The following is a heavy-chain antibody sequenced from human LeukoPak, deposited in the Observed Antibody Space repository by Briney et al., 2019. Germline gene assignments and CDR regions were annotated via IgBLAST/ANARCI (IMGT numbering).Heavy chain of an antibody. D-gene: IGHD3-10*01. V-gene: IGHV3-11*01. CDR1: GFSFNDYY. Sequence: PGGSLRLSCAASGFSFNDYYMVWIPQAPGRGLEGISYISNTASWIRYADSVKGRFTISRDNSKNTLYLQMDSLRAEDTAVYYCARSTIPSVWFGELFSFDYWGQGTLVTVSS. CDR2: ISNTASWI. J-gene: IGHJ4*02. CDR3: ARSTIPSVWFGELFSFDY.